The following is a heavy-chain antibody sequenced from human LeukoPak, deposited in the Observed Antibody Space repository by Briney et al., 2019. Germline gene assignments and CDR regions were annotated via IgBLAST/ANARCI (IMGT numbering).Heavy chain of an antibody. Sequence: PSETLSPTCAVSGGSFSSYYWSWIRQPPGKGLEWIGYIYYSGSTNYNPSLKSRVTISVDTSKNQFSLKLSSVTAADTAVYYCASIGYSSSPYYYYYYGMDVWGQGTTVTVSS. D-gene: IGHD6-13*01. J-gene: IGHJ6*02. V-gene: IGHV4-59*01. CDR2: IYYSGST. CDR3: ASIGYSSSPYYYYYYGMDV. CDR1: GGSFSSYY.